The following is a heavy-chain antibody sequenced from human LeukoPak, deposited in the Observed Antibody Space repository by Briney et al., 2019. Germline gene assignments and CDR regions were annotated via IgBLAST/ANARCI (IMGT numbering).Heavy chain of an antibody. CDR1: GFTFSSYA. CDR3: AKDVDVVAAMSFDY. CDR2: ISSSGGST. V-gene: IGHV3-23*01. Sequence: PGGSLRLSCAASGFTFSSYAMSWVRQAPGKGLEWVSAISSSGGSTYYADSVKGRFTISRDNSKNTLYLQMNSLRAEDTAVYNCAKDVDVVAAMSFDYWGQGTLVTVSS. J-gene: IGHJ4*02. D-gene: IGHD2-21*02.